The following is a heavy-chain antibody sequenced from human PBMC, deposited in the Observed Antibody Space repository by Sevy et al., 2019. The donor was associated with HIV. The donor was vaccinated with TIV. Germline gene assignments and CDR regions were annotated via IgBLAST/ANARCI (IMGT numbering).Heavy chain of an antibody. J-gene: IGHJ4*02. CDR3: AKLSCSDGNCFSIDY. CDR2: ISASGAST. D-gene: IGHD2-15*01. CDR1: GFTFSSYA. Sequence: GGSLRLSCAASGFTFSSYAMTWVRQAPGKGLEWVSGISASGASTYYADSVKGRFTISRDNSKNTLYLQINSLRAEDTAVDYCAKLSCSDGNCFSIDYWGQGTLVTVSS. V-gene: IGHV3-23*01.